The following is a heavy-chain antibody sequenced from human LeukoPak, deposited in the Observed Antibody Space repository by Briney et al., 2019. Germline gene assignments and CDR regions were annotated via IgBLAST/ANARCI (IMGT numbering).Heavy chain of an antibody. CDR1: GFTFSSYT. J-gene: IGHJ6*02. CDR2: ITTSDGNT. CDR3: AKAQTANWDFNYYGLDV. Sequence: GGSLRLSCAASGFTFSSYTMSWVRQAPGKGLEWVSTITTSDGNTYYADSVKGRFTVSRDNSKNTLFLQMNSLRAEDTAVYYCAKAQTANWDFNYYGLDVWGQGTTVTVSS. V-gene: IGHV3-23*01. D-gene: IGHD7-27*01.